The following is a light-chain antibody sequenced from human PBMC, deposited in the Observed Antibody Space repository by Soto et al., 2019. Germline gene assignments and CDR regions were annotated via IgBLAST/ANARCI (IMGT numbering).Light chain of an antibody. V-gene: IGLV2-11*01. Sequence: QSVLTQPRSVSGSPGQSVTISCTGTSSDVGGYNYVSWYQQYPGKAPKVIIYDVSKRPSGVPDRFSGSKSGNTASLTISGLQAEDEADYYCCSYAGTYTLWVFGGGTKSPS. CDR2: DVS. J-gene: IGLJ3*02. CDR3: CSYAGTYTLWV. CDR1: SSDVGGYNY.